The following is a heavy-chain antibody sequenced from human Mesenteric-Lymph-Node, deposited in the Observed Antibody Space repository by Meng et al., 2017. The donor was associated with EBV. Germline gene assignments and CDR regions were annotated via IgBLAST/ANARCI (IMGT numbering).Heavy chain of an antibody. V-gene: IGHV4-30-4*01. J-gene: IGHJ4*02. CDR1: GGSISSGDYY. CDR2: IYYSGST. Sequence: GQLQECGPGLVKPSGPLSLTCAVSGGSISSGDYYWSWIRQPPGKGLEWIGYIYYSGSTHYNPSLKSRVTISVDTSKNQFSLKVSSVTAADTAVYYCARQATGYCSGGSCYSGSIFDYWGQGTLVTVSS. CDR3: ARQATGYCSGGSCYSGSIFDY. D-gene: IGHD2-15*01.